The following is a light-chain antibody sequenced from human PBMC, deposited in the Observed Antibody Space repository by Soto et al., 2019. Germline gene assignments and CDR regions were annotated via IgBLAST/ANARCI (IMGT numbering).Light chain of an antibody. CDR2: KAS. CDR3: QQLLSYPIT. Sequence: DIQMTQSPSTLSASVGDRVTLTCRASQSISSWLAWFQQKPGKAPKLLIYKASSSESGVPLRFSGSGSGTSFTLTISSLQPEDFATYYCQQLLSYPITFGQGTRLEIK. V-gene: IGKV1-5*03. J-gene: IGKJ5*01. CDR1: QSISSW.